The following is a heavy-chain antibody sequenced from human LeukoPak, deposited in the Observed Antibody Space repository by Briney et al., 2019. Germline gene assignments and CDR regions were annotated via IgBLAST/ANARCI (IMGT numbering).Heavy chain of an antibody. CDR1: GGSISSYY. Sequence: SETLSLTCTVSGGSISSYYWSWIRQPAGKGLEWIGRIYTSGSTNYNPSLKSRVTMSVDTSKNQFSLKLSSVTAADTAVYYCARGPDIVVVPAAIRGAFDIWGQGTMVTVSS. V-gene: IGHV4-4*07. CDR2: IYTSGST. J-gene: IGHJ3*02. CDR3: ARGPDIVVVPAAIRGAFDI. D-gene: IGHD2-2*02.